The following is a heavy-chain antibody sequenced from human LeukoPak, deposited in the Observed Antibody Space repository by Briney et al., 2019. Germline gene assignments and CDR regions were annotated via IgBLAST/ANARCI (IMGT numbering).Heavy chain of an antibody. CDR1: GGSISSYY. Sequence: SETLSLTCTVSGGSISSYYWSWIRQPPGKGLEWIGYIYYSGSTYYNPSLKSRVTISVDTSKNQFSLKLSSVTAADTAVYYCARLYYYDSSEFAFDIWGQGTMVTVSS. J-gene: IGHJ3*02. CDR2: IYYSGST. V-gene: IGHV4-59*08. CDR3: ARLYYYDSSEFAFDI. D-gene: IGHD3-22*01.